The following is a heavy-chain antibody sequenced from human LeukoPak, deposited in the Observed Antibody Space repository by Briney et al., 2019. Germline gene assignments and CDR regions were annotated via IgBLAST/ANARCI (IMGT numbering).Heavy chain of an antibody. V-gene: IGHV3-30*18. CDR3: AKPSGPHQYYFYYGMDV. CDR1: GFTFSSYG. D-gene: IGHD1-26*01. J-gene: IGHJ6*02. CDR2: ISYDGSNK. Sequence: PGRSLTLSCAASGFTFSSYGMHWVRQAPGKGLEWVAVISYDGSNKYSADSVKGRFTISRDNSKNTLYLQMNSLRAEDTAVYYCAKPSGPHQYYFYYGMDVWGQGTPVTVSS.